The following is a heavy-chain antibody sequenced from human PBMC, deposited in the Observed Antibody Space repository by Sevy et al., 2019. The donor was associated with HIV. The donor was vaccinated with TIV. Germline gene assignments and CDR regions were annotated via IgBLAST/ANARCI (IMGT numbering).Heavy chain of an antibody. J-gene: IGHJ4*02. Sequence: SETLSLTCAVYGGSFSGYYWSWIRQPPGKGLEWIGEINHSGSTNYNPSLKSRVTISVDTSKNQFSLKLNSVTAADTAVYYCARYRVAGNFDYWSQGTLVTVSS. D-gene: IGHD6-19*01. CDR2: INHSGST. CDR3: ARYRVAGNFDY. V-gene: IGHV4-34*01. CDR1: GGSFSGYY.